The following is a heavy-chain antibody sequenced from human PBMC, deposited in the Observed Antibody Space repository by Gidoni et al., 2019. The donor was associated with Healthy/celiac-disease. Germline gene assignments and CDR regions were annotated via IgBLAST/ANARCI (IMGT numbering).Heavy chain of an antibody. CDR2: IIPIFGTA. CDR3: ARESGIVVVPAAPNWFDP. J-gene: IGHJ5*02. V-gene: IGHV1-69*06. Sequence: QVQLVQSGAEVKKHGSSVKVSCKASGGTFSSYDISWVRQAPGQGLEWMGGIIPIFGTANYAQKFQGRVTITADKSTSTAYMELSSLRSEDTAVYYCARESGIVVVPAAPNWFDPWGQGTLVTVSS. D-gene: IGHD2-2*01. CDR1: GGTFSSYD.